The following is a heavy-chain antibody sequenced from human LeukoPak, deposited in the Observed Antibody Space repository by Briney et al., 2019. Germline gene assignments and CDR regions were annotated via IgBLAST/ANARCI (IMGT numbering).Heavy chain of an antibody. D-gene: IGHD1-1*01. Sequence: PGRSLRLSCAASGFTFSSYGMHWVRQAPGKGLEWVAVIWYDGSNKYYADSVKGRFTISRDNSKNTLYLQMNSLRAEETAVYYCANLLEGELGLEHYWGQGTLVTVSS. CDR1: GFTFSSYG. CDR2: IWYDGSNK. CDR3: ANLLEGELGLEHY. J-gene: IGHJ4*02. V-gene: IGHV3-33*06.